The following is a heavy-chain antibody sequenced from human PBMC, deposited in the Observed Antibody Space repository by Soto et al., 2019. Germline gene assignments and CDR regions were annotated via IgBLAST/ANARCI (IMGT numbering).Heavy chain of an antibody. CDR1: GFTFGSYE. J-gene: IGHJ4*02. D-gene: IGHD6-6*01. CDR3: AREIFEYSSSSVDY. Sequence: GASLRLSSAASGFTFGSYEMTWVRQAPGKGLEWVSYISSSGSTISYADSVKGRFTISIDNAKNSLYLQMNSLRAEDTAVYYCAREIFEYSSSSVDYWGQGTLVTVSS. V-gene: IGHV3-48*03. CDR2: ISSSGSTI.